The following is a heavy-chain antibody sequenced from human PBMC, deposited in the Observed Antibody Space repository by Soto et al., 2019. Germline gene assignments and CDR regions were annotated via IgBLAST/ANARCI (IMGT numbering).Heavy chain of an antibody. CDR3: ARHREDGSGYSVRFDY. J-gene: IGHJ4*02. Sequence: QVQLQESGPGLVKPSGTLSLTCAVSGGSINNSHWWSWVRQPPGKGLEWIGEIYHDESTNYNPSLKSRAIISIAQSKNRFSLKVTSVTAADTAVYYCARHREDGSGYSVRFDYWGLGTLVTVSS. CDR1: GGSINNSHW. V-gene: IGHV4-4*02. D-gene: IGHD3-22*01. CDR2: IYHDEST.